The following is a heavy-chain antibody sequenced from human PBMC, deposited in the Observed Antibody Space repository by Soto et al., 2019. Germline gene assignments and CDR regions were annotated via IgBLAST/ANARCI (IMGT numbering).Heavy chain of an antibody. V-gene: IGHV5-51*01. CDR2: IYPGDSDT. J-gene: IGHJ6*02. CDR1: GYSVTNYW. Sequence: PGDSLRISRKDSGYSVTNYWIAWVRQMPGKGLEWMGIIYPGDSDTRYSPSFQGQVTISADKSISTAYLQWRSLRASDTAMYYCARPRSGSYRLDYYGMDVWGQGTTVTVSS. CDR3: ARPRSGSYRLDYYGMDV. D-gene: IGHD3-10*01.